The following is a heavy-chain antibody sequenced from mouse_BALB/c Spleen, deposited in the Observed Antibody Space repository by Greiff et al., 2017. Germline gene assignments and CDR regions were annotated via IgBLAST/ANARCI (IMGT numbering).Heavy chain of an antibody. V-gene: IGHV8-12*01. CDR1: GFSLSTSGMG. D-gene: IGHD2-2*01. CDR2: IYWDDDK. CDR3: ARSYDGYLLYFDV. Sequence: ESGPGILQPSQTLSLTCSFSGFSLSTSGMGVSWIRQPSGKGLEWLAHIYWDDDKRYNPSLKSRLTISKDTSSNQVFLKITSVDTADTATYYCARSYDGYLLYFDVWGAGTTVTVSS. J-gene: IGHJ1*01.